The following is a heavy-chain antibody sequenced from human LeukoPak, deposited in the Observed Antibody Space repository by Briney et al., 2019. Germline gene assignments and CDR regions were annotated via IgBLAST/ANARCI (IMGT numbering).Heavy chain of an antibody. D-gene: IGHD1-26*01. CDR1: GGTFSSYA. Sequence: SVKVSCKASGGTFSSYAISWVRQAPGQGLEWMGGIIPIFGTANYAQKFQGRVTITADESTSTAYMELSSLSSEDKAVHYLAREHRGSYPHWGQGTLVTVSS. CDR2: IIPIFGTA. CDR3: AREHRGSYPH. V-gene: IGHV1-69*01. J-gene: IGHJ4*02.